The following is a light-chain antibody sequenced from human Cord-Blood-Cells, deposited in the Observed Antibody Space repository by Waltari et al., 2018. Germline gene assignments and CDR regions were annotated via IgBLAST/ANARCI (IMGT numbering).Light chain of an antibody. Sequence: DIQMTQSPSTLPASVGDRVPITCRASQSISSWLAWYQQKPGKAPKRLISDDSSLESGVPSRGSGSGAGTEFTLTISSLQPDDFATYYCQQYNSYWTFGQGTKVEIK. CDR3: QQYNSYWT. V-gene: IGKV1-5*01. CDR1: QSISSW. CDR2: DDS. J-gene: IGKJ1*01.